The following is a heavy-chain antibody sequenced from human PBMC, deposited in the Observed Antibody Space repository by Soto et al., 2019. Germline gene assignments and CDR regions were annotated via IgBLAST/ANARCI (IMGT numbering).Heavy chain of an antibody. J-gene: IGHJ4*02. CDR2: IIPIFGTA. CDR1: GGTFSSYA. Sequence: QVQLVQSGAEVKKPGSSVKVSCKASGGTFSSYAISWVRQAPGQGLEWMGGIIPIFGTANYAQKFQGRVTITADESTRTAYMELSSLRSEVTAVYYCARESRYCSGGSCYFLPGIDYWGQGTLVTVSS. V-gene: IGHV1-69*12. D-gene: IGHD2-15*01. CDR3: ARESRYCSGGSCYFLPGIDY.